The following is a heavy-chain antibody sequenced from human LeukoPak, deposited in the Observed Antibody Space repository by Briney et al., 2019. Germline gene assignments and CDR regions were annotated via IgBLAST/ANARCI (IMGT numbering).Heavy chain of an antibody. Sequence: GGSLRLSCAASGLTFSDYYMSWIRQAPGKGLEWVSYISSSGSSIFYADSVKGRFTISRDNAKNSLYLQMNSLRAEDTAVYYCARGLGYCSGDSCYGYGMDVWGQGTTVTVSS. CDR3: ARGLGYCSGDSCYGYGMDV. CDR2: ISSSGSSI. V-gene: IGHV3-11*04. D-gene: IGHD2-15*01. J-gene: IGHJ6*02. CDR1: GLTFSDYY.